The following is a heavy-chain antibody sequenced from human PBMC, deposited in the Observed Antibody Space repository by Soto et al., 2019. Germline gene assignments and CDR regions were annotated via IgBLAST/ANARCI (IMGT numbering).Heavy chain of an antibody. CDR1: GFTFDDYA. J-gene: IGHJ4*02. CDR2: ISWNSGSI. CDR3: AKGHLSAGGPGAVVVAASDNEHFDY. V-gene: IGHV3-9*01. D-gene: IGHD2-15*01. Sequence: GGSLRLSCAASGFTFDDYAMHWVRQAPGKGLEWVSGISWNSGSIGYADSVKGRFTISRDNAKNSLYLQMNSLRAEETALYYFAKGHLSAGGPGAVVVAASDNEHFDYWGQGTLVTVSS.